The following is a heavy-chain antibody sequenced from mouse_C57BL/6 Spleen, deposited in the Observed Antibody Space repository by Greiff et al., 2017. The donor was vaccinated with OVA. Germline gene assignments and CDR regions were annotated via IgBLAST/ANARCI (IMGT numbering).Heavy chain of an antibody. CDR2: ISNLAYSI. Sequence: EVKLEESGGGLVQPGGSLKLSCAASGFTFSDYGMAWVRQAPRKGPEWVAFISNLAYSIYYADTVTGRFTISRENAKNTLYLEMSSLRSEDTAMYYCARLTKAMDYWGQGTSVTVSS. CDR1: GFTFSDYG. D-gene: IGHD1-3*01. V-gene: IGHV5-15*04. CDR3: ARLTKAMDY. J-gene: IGHJ4*01.